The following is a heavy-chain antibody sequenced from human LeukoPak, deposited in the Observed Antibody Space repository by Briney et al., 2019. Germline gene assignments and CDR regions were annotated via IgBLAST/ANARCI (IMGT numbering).Heavy chain of an antibody. CDR2: INSDGSSR. D-gene: IGHD5-24*01. Sequence: GGSLRLSCAVSGFTSSGDWMHWVRQAPGKGLVWVSHINSDGSSRTCADSVKGRFTISRDNAKSTLYLQMNSLRAEDTAVYYCARHGSDAFDIWGQGTVVTVSS. CDR1: GFTSSGDW. J-gene: IGHJ3*02. CDR3: ARHGSDAFDI. V-gene: IGHV3-74*01.